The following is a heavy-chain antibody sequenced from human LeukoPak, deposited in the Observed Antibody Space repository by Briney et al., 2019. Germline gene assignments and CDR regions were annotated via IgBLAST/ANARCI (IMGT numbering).Heavy chain of an antibody. J-gene: IGHJ3*02. Sequence: PSETLSLTCAVSGASISSINWWSWVRQPPGKGLEWIGEIFHYGSTNYHPSLKSRVTISVDKSNNQFSLMLNSVTAADTAVYYCARLMIVDRDAFDIWGQGTMVTVSS. V-gene: IGHV4-4*02. CDR1: GASISSINW. CDR3: ARLMIVDRDAFDI. D-gene: IGHD3-22*01. CDR2: IFHYGST.